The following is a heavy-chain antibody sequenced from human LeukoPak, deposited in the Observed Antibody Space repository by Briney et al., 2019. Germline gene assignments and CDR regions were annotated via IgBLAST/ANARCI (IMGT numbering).Heavy chain of an antibody. CDR1: GGSISSYY. CDR2: IYTSGST. Sequence: SETLSLTCTISGGSISSYYWSWIRQPAGKGLEWIGRIYTSGSTNYNPSLKSRVTMSVDTSKNQFSLKLSSVTAADTAVYYCARDQSSGYSSGWPYYYYYGMDVWGQGTTVTVSS. CDR3: ARDQSSGYSSGWPYYYYYGMDV. V-gene: IGHV4-4*07. D-gene: IGHD6-19*01. J-gene: IGHJ6*02.